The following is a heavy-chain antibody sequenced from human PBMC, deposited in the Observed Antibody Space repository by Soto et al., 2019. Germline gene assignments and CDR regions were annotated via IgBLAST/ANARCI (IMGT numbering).Heavy chain of an antibody. CDR2: IYHSGST. J-gene: IGHJ3*02. Sequence: QVQLQESGPGLVKPSGTLSLTCAVSSGSISSSNWWSWVRQPPGKGLEWMGEIYHSGSTNYNPSLKSRVTISVDKSKNQFSLKRSSVTAADTAVYDCARGTYYYGSGSHALAFDIWGQGTMVTVSS. CDR3: ARGTYYYGSGSHALAFDI. D-gene: IGHD3-10*01. V-gene: IGHV4-4*02. CDR1: SGSISSSNW.